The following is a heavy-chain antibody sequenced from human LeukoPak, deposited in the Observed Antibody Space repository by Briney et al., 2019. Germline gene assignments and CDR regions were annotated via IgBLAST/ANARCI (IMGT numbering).Heavy chain of an antibody. CDR1: GFTFSNYA. Sequence: GGSLRLSCVASGFTFSNYAMHWVRQAPGKGLEWVSGISWNSGSIGYADSVKGRFTISRDNAKNSLYLQMNSLRAEDTALYYCAKIAAAGHFDYWGQGTLVTVSS. D-gene: IGHD6-13*01. V-gene: IGHV3-9*01. CDR3: AKIAAAGHFDY. J-gene: IGHJ4*02. CDR2: ISWNSGSI.